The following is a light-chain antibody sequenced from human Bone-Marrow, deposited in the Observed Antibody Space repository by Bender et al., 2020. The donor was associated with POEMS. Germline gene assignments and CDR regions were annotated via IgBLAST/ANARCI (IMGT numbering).Light chain of an antibody. CDR2: SSH. CDR1: SSNIGAHA. J-gene: IGLJ3*02. CDR3: AVWGYILNGWV. Sequence: QSVLTQPPSASGTPGQRVTISCSGGSSNIGAHAVNWYQHLPGTAPKLLIYSSHRRPSEVPDRFSGSRSGTLAFLAISGLPSEDEADYYCAVWGYILNGWVFGGGSKRTVL. V-gene: IGLV1-44*01.